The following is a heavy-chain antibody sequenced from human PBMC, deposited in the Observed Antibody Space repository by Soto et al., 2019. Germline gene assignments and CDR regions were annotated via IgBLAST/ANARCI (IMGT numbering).Heavy chain of an antibody. CDR2: ISGSGGA. D-gene: IGHD2-8*01. CDR3: AKEKAEIGVPLFEY. V-gene: IGHV3-23*01. Sequence: EVELLDSGGGLVQPGGSVRLSCAASGFTFSSYGMSWVRQAPGKSLEWVSGISGSGGAYYADSVKGRFTISRDNSKNTLFLQMNSLRAEDTAGYYCAKEKAEIGVPLFEYWGQGTLVTVSS. J-gene: IGHJ4*02. CDR1: GFTFSSYG.